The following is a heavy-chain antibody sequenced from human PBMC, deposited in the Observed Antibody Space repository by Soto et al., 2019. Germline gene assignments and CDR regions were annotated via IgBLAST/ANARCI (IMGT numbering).Heavy chain of an antibody. CDR1: GFTFSSYA. CDR3: AKVNSLLWFGESLDY. J-gene: IGHJ4*02. D-gene: IGHD3-10*01. CDR2: ISGSGGST. V-gene: IGHV3-23*01. Sequence: PGGSLRLSCAASGFTFSSYAMSWVRQAPGKGLEWVSAISGSGGSTYYADSVKGRFTISRDNSKNTLYLQMNSLRAEDMAVYYCAKVNSLLWFGESLDYWGQGTLVTVSS.